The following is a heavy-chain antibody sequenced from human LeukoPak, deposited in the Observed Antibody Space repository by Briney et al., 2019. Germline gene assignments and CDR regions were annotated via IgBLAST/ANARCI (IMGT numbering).Heavy chain of an antibody. CDR3: ASRGYSYGLRRDVDY. CDR1: GGSFSGYY. V-gene: IGHV4-34*01. Sequence: SGTLSLTCAVYGGSFSGYYWSWIRQPPGKGLEWIGEINHSGSTNYNPSLKSRVTISVDTSKNQFSLKLSSVTAADTAVYYCASRGYSYGLRRDVDYWGQGTLVTVSS. CDR2: INHSGST. D-gene: IGHD5-18*01. J-gene: IGHJ4*02.